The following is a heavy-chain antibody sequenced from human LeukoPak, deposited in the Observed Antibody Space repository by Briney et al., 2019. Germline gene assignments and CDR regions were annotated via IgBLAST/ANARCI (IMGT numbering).Heavy chain of an antibody. CDR3: AKDEATSGGGLAS. Sequence: PGGSLRLSCSASGFTFSGTHMSWVRQAPGKGLEWVSAMYTGGTTYYPDSVTGRFTVSRDTSRNTLFLHMNSLRAEDTAVYYCAKDEATSGGGLASWGQGTLVSVSS. J-gene: IGHJ5*01. CDR2: MYTGGTT. CDR1: GFTFSGTH. D-gene: IGHD3-16*01. V-gene: IGHV3-53*01.